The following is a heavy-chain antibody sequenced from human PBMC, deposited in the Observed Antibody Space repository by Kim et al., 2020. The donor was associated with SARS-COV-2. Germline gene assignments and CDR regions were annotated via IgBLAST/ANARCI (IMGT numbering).Heavy chain of an antibody. Sequence: SETLSLTYTVSGGSISSAGYYWSWIRQHPGKGLEWIGYISYSGNTYYNPSLKSRVTISVDTSKNQFSLRLSSVTAADTAVYYCARERWELSGYFNWFDPWGQGTLVTVSS. D-gene: IGHD5-12*01. V-gene: IGHV4-31*03. CDR3: ARERWELSGYFNWFDP. J-gene: IGHJ5*02. CDR1: GGSISSAGYY. CDR2: ISYSGNT.